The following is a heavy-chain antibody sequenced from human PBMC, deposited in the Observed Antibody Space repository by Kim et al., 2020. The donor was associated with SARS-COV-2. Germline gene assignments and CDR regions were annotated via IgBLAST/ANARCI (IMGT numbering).Heavy chain of an antibody. Sequence: SVKVSCKASGGTFSSYAISWVRQAPGQGLEWMGGIIPIFGTANYAQKFQGRVTITADESTSTAYMELSSLRSEDTAVYYCARAKKGSKLSYYGMDDWGQGTTVTVSS. CDR3: ARAKKGSKLSYYGMDD. CDR2: IIPIFGTA. D-gene: IGHD3-10*01. CDR1: GGTFSSYA. J-gene: IGHJ6*02. V-gene: IGHV1-69*13.